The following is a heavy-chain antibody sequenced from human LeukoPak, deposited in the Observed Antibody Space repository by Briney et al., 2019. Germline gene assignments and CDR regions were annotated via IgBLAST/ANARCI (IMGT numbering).Heavy chain of an antibody. Sequence: PGGSLRLSCAASGFTFSSYGMSWVRQAPGKGLEWVSAISGSGGSTYYADSVKGRFTISRDNSKNTLYLQMNSLRAEDTAVYYCAKDLAYYGSGSYDIWGQGAMVTVSS. CDR1: GFTFSSYG. J-gene: IGHJ3*02. V-gene: IGHV3-23*01. D-gene: IGHD3-10*01. CDR2: ISGSGGST. CDR3: AKDLAYYGSGSYDI.